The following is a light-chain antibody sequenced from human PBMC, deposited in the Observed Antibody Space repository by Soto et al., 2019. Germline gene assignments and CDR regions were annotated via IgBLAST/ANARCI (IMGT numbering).Light chain of an antibody. J-gene: IGKJ5*01. CDR1: QSVSSN. V-gene: IGKV3-15*01. CDR2: GAS. Sequence: EIVMTQSPATLSVSPGERATLSCRASQSVSSNLAWYQRKPGQAPRLLIYGASTRATGIPARFSGSGSGTEFTLTISSLQSEDFAVYYCQQYNKWPQTFGQGTRLEIK. CDR3: QQYNKWPQT.